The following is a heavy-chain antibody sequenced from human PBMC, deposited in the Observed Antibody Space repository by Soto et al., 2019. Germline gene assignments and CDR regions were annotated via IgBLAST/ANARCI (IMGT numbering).Heavy chain of an antibody. V-gene: IGHV4-31*11. Sequence: QVQLQESGPGLVKPSQTLFLTCAVCGGSISSGGYYWSWIRQHPGKGLEWIGYIYYSRSTYYNPSLKSRVTISVDTSKNQFSLKLSSVTAADTAVYYCARDRSAAAGKGPGAYGMDVWGQVTTVTVSS. CDR2: IYYSRST. J-gene: IGHJ6*02. D-gene: IGHD6-13*01. CDR3: ARDRSAAAGKGPGAYGMDV. CDR1: GGSISSGGYY.